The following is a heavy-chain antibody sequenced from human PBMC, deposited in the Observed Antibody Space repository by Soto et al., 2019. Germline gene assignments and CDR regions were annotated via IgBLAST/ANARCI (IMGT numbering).Heavy chain of an antibody. CDR1: GYSFTSYW. V-gene: IGHV5-51*01. CDR2: IYPGDSDT. Sequence: LGESLKISCKGSGYSFTSYWIGWVRQMPGKGLEWMGIIYPGDSDTRYSPSFQGQVTISADKSISTAYLQWSSLKASDTAMYYCARGYYDILTGYYGEDWFDPWGQGTLVTVSS. J-gene: IGHJ5*02. D-gene: IGHD3-9*01. CDR3: ARGYYDILTGYYGEDWFDP.